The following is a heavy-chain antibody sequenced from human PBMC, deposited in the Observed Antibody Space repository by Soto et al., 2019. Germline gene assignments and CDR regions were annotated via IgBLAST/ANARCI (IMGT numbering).Heavy chain of an antibody. D-gene: IGHD6-19*01. Sequence: GGSLRLSCAASGFNFSSYGMHWVRQAPGKGLEWVAVISYDGSNKYYADSVKGRFTISRDNSKNTLYLQMNSLRAEDTAVYYCAKAGIAVAGGFDYWGQGTLVTVSS. CDR3: AKAGIAVAGGFDY. CDR2: ISYDGSNK. V-gene: IGHV3-30*18. J-gene: IGHJ4*02. CDR1: GFNFSSYG.